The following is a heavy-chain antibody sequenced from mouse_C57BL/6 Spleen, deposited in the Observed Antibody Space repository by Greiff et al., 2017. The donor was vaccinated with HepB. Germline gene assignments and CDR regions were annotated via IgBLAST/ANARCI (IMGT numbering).Heavy chain of an antibody. J-gene: IGHJ2*01. D-gene: IGHD2-2*01. CDR2: IDPSDSYT. V-gene: IGHV1-69*01. CDR3: ARWLPDYFDY. Sequence: VQLQQPGAELVMPGASVKLSCKASGYTFTSYWMHWVKQRPGQGLEWIGEIDPSDSYTNYNQKFKGKSTLTVDKSSSTAYMQLSSLTSEDSAVYYCARWLPDYFDYWGQGTTLTVSS. CDR1: GYTFTSYW.